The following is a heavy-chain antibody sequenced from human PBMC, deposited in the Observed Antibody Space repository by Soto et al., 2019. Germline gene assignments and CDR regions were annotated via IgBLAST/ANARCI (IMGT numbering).Heavy chain of an antibody. Sequence: SETLSLTCTVSGGSISSSSYYWGWIRQPPGKGLEWIGSIYYSGSTYYNPSLKSRVTISVDTSKNQFSLKRSSVTAADTAVYYCARRLGDAFDIWGQGTMVTVSS. D-gene: IGHD5-12*01. CDR2: IYYSGST. V-gene: IGHV4-39*01. J-gene: IGHJ3*02. CDR1: GGSISSSSYY. CDR3: ARRLGDAFDI.